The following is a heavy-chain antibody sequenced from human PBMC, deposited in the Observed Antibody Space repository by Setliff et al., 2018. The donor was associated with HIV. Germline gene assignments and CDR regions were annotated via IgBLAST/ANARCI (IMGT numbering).Heavy chain of an antibody. CDR3: ARLSGGMVPNY. CDR1: GGSLSGHY. Sequence: SETLSLTCAVYGGSLSGHYWTWIRQPPGEGLEWIGEINHSGKTNYNPSLKSRVTISVDTSKNQFSLKVTSVTAADTAVYYCARLSGGMVPNYWGQGTLVTVSS. D-gene: IGHD3-10*01. V-gene: IGHV4-34*01. CDR2: INHSGKT. J-gene: IGHJ4*02.